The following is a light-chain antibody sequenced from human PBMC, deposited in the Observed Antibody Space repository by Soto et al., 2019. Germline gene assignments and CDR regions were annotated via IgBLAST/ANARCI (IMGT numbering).Light chain of an antibody. CDR1: SSDVGGYNY. J-gene: IGLJ3*02. V-gene: IGLV2-14*01. CDR3: SSYTNSNTWV. Sequence: QSALTQPASVSGSPGQSITLSCTGTSSDVGGYNYVSWYQQHPGQAPKLMIYEVNNRPSGVSNRFSGSKSGNTASLTISGLQAGDEADYYCSSYTNSNTWVFGGGTKLTVL. CDR2: EVN.